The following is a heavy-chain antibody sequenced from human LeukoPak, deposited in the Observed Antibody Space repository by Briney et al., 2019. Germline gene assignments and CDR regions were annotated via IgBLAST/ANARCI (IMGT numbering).Heavy chain of an antibody. V-gene: IGHV1-8*01. CDR1: GYIYTRYD. D-gene: IGHD3-10*01. Sequence: ASVKASCKASGYIYTRYDINGVRQATGQGVEWMGWMNPNSGNTGYAQKLQGRVTMTRNTSISTAYMELRSLRSEGAAVYYCARVGSYYYYGMDVWGQGTTVTVSS. CDR3: ARVGSYYYYGMDV. CDR2: MNPNSGNT. J-gene: IGHJ6*01.